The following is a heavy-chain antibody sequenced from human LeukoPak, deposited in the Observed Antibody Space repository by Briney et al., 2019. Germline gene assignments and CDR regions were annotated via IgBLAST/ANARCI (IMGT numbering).Heavy chain of an antibody. V-gene: IGHV1-46*01. Sequence: ASVKVSCKECVYTFTSYFMHEVPPALPQEDEWVGIINPSGGSTSYAQKSQGGVTMTRDTATTTVHMELSSLRSEDPAVYYCGRDSSGWYHWFDPWGQGTLVTVSS. J-gene: IGHJ5*02. CDR2: INPSGGST. D-gene: IGHD6-19*01. CDR1: VYTFTSYF. CDR3: GRDSSGWYHWFDP.